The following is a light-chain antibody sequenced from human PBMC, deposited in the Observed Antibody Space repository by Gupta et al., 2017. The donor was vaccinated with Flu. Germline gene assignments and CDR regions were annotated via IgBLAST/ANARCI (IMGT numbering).Light chain of an antibody. Sequence: LSLSPGERATLSCRASQTFSSSFLAWYQQKPGQAPRLLIYGVSNRATGIPDRFTGSGSGTDFTLTISRLEPEDFAVYYCQQYGSSPPYTFGQGTKVERK. J-gene: IGKJ2*01. CDR3: QQYGSSPPYT. CDR1: QTFSSSF. CDR2: GVS. V-gene: IGKV3-20*01.